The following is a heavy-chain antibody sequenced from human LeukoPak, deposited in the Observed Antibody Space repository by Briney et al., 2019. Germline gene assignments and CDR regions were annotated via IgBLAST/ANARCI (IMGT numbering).Heavy chain of an antibody. CDR3: ARGIARSWYYYYYYMDV. CDR2: INHSGST. D-gene: IGHD1-26*01. V-gene: IGHV4-34*01. CDR1: GGSFSGYY. Sequence: SETLPLTCAVYGGSFSGYYWSWIRQPPGKGLEWIGEINHSGSTNYNPSLKSRVTISVDTSKNQFSLKLSSVTAADTAVYYCARGIARSWYYYYYYMDVWGKGTTVTVSS. J-gene: IGHJ6*03.